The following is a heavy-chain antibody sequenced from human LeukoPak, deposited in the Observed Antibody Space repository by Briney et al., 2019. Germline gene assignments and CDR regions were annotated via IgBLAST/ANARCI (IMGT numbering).Heavy chain of an antibody. CDR3: ASGAVRHIVVVTAIPETFDY. Sequence: SVKVSCEASGGTFSSYAISWVRQAPGQGLEWGGRIIPIFGTATYAQKFQGRVTITTDESTSTAYMELSSLRSEDTAVYYCASGAVRHIVVVTAIPETFDYWGQGTLVTVSS. J-gene: IGHJ4*02. D-gene: IGHD2-21*02. V-gene: IGHV1-69*05. CDR2: IIPIFGTA. CDR1: GGTFSSYA.